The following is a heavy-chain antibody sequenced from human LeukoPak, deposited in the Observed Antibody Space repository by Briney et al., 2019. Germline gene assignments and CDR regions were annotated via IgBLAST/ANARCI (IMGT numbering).Heavy chain of an antibody. V-gene: IGHV4-34*01. CDR2: INHSGST. CDR3: ARAYGSGSYWTYYYYYGMDV. CDR1: GGSFSGYY. Sequence: PSETLSLTCAVYGGSFSGYYWSWIRQPPGKGLERIGEINHSGSTNYNPSLKSRVTISVDTSKNQFSLKLSSVTAADTAVYYCARAYGSGSYWTYYYYYGMDVWGQGTTVTVSS. D-gene: IGHD3-10*01. J-gene: IGHJ6*02.